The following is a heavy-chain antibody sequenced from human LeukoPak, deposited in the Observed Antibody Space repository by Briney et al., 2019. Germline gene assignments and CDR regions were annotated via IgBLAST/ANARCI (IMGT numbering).Heavy chain of an antibody. J-gene: IGHJ4*02. D-gene: IGHD3-3*01. CDR1: GASYNAYY. CDR2: IDHRGTA. V-gene: IGHV4-34*01. CDR3: AVGVTILGVAASFDS. Sequence: SETLSLTCAVYGASYNAYYWSWIRQPPGKGLEWIGDIDHRGTATYNPSLKSRLTISADAYKNQFSLKLNSVTDADTAVYYCAVGVTILGVAASFDSWGQGNLVIVSS.